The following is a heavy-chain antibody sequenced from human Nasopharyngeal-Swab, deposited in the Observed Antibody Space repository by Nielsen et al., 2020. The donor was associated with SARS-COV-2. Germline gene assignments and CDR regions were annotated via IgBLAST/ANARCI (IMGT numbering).Heavy chain of an antibody. D-gene: IGHD7-27*01. Sequence: LSLTCAASGFTFSDYYMSWIRQAPGKGLEWVSYISSSSSYTNYADSVKGRFTISRDNAKNSLYLQMNSLRAEDTAVYYCARRAGDGEGDYWGQGTLVTVSS. V-gene: IGHV3-11*06. J-gene: IGHJ4*02. CDR1: GFTFSDYY. CDR3: ARRAGDGEGDY. CDR2: ISSSSSYT.